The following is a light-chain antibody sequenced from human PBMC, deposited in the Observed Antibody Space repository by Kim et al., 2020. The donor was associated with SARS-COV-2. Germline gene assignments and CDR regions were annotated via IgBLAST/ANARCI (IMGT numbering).Light chain of an antibody. CDR3: QSRDSGGNVV. J-gene: IGLJ2*01. Sequence: SSELTQDPAVSVALGQTVRITCQGDSLRSYYATWYHQKPRQAPVLVIYGRNSRPSGIPERFSGSASGNTASLTISGAQAEDESDFYCQSRDSGGNVVFGGGTQLTVL. V-gene: IGLV3-19*01. CDR1: SLRSYY. CDR2: GRN.